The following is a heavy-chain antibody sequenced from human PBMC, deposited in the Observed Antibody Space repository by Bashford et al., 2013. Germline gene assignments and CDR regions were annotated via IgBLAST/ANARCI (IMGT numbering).Heavy chain of an antibody. D-gene: IGHD4-17*01. CDR3: ARDTVTSDY. Sequence: VRQPPGKGLEWVGRTRNKANGYTTDYAASVKGRFTISRADSKNSLYLQMNSLRAEDTAVYYCARDTVTSDYWGQGTLVTVSS. V-gene: IGHV3-72*01. CDR2: TRNKANGYTT. J-gene: IGHJ4*02.